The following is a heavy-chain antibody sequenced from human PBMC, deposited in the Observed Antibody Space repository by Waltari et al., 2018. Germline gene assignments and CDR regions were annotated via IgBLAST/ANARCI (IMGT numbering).Heavy chain of an antibody. J-gene: IGHJ4*02. V-gene: IGHV4-38-2*01. D-gene: IGHD2-15*01. CDR3: ATLGYCSGGSCYPAY. CDR1: GYSISSGYY. CDR2: IYHSGST. Sequence: QVQLQESGPGLVKPSETLSLTCAVSGYSISSGYYWGWIRQPPGKGLEWIGSIYHSGSTYSTPSLKRRVTIAVATSKNQFSLKLSSVTAADTAVYYCATLGYCSGGSCYPAYWGQGTLVTVSS.